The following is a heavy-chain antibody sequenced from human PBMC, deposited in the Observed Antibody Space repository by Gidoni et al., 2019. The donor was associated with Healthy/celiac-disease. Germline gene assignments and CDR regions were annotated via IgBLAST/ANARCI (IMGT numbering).Heavy chain of an antibody. CDR1: GFTFSRYA. Sequence: EVQLLESGGGLVPPGGSLRLSCAASGFTFSRYAMRWVRQAPGKGLEWVSAISGSGGSTYYADSVKGRFTISRDNSKNTLYLQMNSLRAEDTAVYYCAKDRTYYGSGSYYNPDAFDIWGQGTMVTVSS. CDR3: AKDRTYYGSGSYYNPDAFDI. J-gene: IGHJ3*02. D-gene: IGHD3-10*01. V-gene: IGHV3-23*01. CDR2: ISGSGGST.